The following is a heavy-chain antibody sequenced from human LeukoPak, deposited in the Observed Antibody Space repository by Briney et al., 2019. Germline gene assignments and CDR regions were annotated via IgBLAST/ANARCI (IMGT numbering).Heavy chain of an antibody. D-gene: IGHD6-13*01. CDR1: GYTFTSYG. J-gene: IGHJ4*02. CDR2: ISAYNGNT. Sequence: GASVKVSCKASGYTFTSYGISWVRPAPGQGLAWMGWISAYNGNTNYAQKLQGRVTMTTDTSTSTAYMELRSLRSDDTAVYYCAREEGIAAAGNSHYWGQGTLVTVSS. V-gene: IGHV1-18*01. CDR3: AREEGIAAAGNSHY.